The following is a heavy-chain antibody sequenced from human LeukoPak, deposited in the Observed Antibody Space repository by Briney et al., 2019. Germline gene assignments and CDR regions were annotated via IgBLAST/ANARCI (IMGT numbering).Heavy chain of an antibody. J-gene: IGHJ6*03. Sequence: SQTLSLTCAISGDSVSSNSAAWNWIRQFPSRGLEWLGRTYYRSKWYNDYAVSVKSRITINPDTSKNQFSLQLNSVTPEDTAVYYCARDLTSSSSHTLYYYYMDVWGKGTTVTVSS. V-gene: IGHV6-1*01. CDR1: GDSVSSNSAA. CDR2: TYYRSKWYN. CDR3: ARDLTSSSSHTLYYYYMDV. D-gene: IGHD6-6*01.